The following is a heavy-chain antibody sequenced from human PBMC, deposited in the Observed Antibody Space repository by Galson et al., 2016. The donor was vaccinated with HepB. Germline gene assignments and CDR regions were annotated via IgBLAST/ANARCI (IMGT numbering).Heavy chain of an antibody. Sequence: SVKVSCKASGYTFTNYGISWVRQAPGQGLEWMGWISGYNGKTNHEQKFQGRLTMTTETSTSTAYMELRSLRSDDTAVYYCARVDIVVVPDNAYYFYGMDVWGQGTTVTVSS. D-gene: IGHD2-2*01. CDR3: ARVDIVVVPDNAYYFYGMDV. CDR2: ISGYNGKT. V-gene: IGHV1-18*01. J-gene: IGHJ6*02. CDR1: GYTFTNYG.